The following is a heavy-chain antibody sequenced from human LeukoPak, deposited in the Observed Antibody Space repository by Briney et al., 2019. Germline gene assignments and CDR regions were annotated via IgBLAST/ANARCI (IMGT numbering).Heavy chain of an antibody. CDR3: AKDRADCSNTSCFAFFDY. CDR2: ISGSGGST. J-gene: IGHJ4*02. D-gene: IGHD2-2*01. V-gene: IGHV3-23*01. CDR1: GFTFSSYA. Sequence: PGGSLRLSCAASGFTFSSYAINWVRQAPGKGLEWVSAISGSGGSTFYADSVKGRFTISRDNSKNTLYLQMNSLRAEDTAVYYCAKDRADCSNTSCFAFFDYWGQGTLVTVSP.